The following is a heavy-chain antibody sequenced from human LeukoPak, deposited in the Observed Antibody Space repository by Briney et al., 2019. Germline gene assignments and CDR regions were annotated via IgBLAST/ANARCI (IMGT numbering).Heavy chain of an antibody. CDR2: IYYSGST. Sequence: SETLSLTCTVSGGSISSYYWSWIRQPPGKGLEWIGYIYYSGSTNYNPSLKSRVTISVDTSKNQFSLKLSSVTAADTAVYFCARGPYCGDDCYFDSWGRGTLFTVSS. V-gene: IGHV4-59*01. CDR3: ARGPYCGDDCYFDS. D-gene: IGHD2-21*01. J-gene: IGHJ4*02. CDR1: GGSISSYY.